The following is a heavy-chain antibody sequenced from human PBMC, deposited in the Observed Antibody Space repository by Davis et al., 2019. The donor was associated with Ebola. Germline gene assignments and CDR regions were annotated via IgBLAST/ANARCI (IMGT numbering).Heavy chain of an antibody. CDR1: GFTFSSYS. J-gene: IGHJ3*02. CDR3: ARDFVPAAIRGTAFDI. CDR2: ISSSSGTI. Sequence: GESLKISCAASGFTFSSYSMNWVRQAPGKGLEWISYISSSSGTIYSADSVKGRFTIYRDNAKNSLYLQMNSLRDEYTSVYYCARDFVPAAIRGTAFDIWGQGTMVTVSS. V-gene: IGHV3-48*02. D-gene: IGHD2-2*01.